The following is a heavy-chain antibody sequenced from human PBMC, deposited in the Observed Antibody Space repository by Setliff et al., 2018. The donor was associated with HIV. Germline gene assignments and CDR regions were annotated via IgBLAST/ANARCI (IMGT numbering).Heavy chain of an antibody. CDR3: ARGIYTGYDHLDY. D-gene: IGHD5-12*01. Sequence: GGSLRLSCAGSGSGGSGFTFSDYYMSWVRQAPGKGLELLSYISSSSSTIYYADSVKGRFTISRDNAKNSLYLQMNSLRAEDTAVYYCARGIYTGYDHLDYWGQGTLVTVSS. J-gene: IGHJ4*02. CDR2: ISSSSSTI. CDR1: GFTFSDYY. V-gene: IGHV3-11*04.